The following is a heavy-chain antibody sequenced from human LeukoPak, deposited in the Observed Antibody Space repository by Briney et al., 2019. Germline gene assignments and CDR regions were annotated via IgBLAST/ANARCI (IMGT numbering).Heavy chain of an antibody. Sequence: PSETLSLTCTVSGGSISSSSYYWGWIRQPPGKGLEWIGSIYYSGSTYYNPSLKSRVTISVDTSKNQFSLKLSSVTAADTAVYYCARFYGGHDAFDIWGQGTMVTVSS. V-gene: IGHV4-39*07. CDR1: GGSISSSSYY. CDR2: IYYSGST. CDR3: ARFYGGHDAFDI. J-gene: IGHJ3*02. D-gene: IGHD4-23*01.